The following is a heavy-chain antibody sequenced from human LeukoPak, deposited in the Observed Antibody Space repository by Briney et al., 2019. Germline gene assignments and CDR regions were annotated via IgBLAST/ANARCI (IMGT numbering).Heavy chain of an antibody. V-gene: IGHV3-30*18. J-gene: IGHJ4*02. CDR2: ISYDGSNK. Sequence: GGSLRLSCAASGFTFSSYGMHWVRQAPGKGLEWVAVISYDGSNKYYADSVKGRFTISRDNSKNTLYLQMNSLRAEDTAVYYCAKGGPRLGELSLYHYFDYWGQGTLVTVSS. CDR1: GFTFSSYG. D-gene: IGHD3-16*02. CDR3: AKGGPRLGELSLYHYFDY.